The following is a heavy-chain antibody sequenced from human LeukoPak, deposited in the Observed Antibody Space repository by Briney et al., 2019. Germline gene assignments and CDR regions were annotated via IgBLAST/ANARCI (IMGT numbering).Heavy chain of an antibody. D-gene: IGHD6-6*01. Sequence: GGSLRLSCAASGITFSSYSMSWVRQAPGKGREWVSVIYSGGSIYYADSVKGRFTSSRDNSKNTLYLQMNSLRAEDTAVYYCASSIAEITRGAFDIWGQGTMVTVSS. J-gene: IGHJ3*02. CDR3: ASSIAEITRGAFDI. CDR2: IYSGGSI. CDR1: GITFSSYS. V-gene: IGHV3-66*01.